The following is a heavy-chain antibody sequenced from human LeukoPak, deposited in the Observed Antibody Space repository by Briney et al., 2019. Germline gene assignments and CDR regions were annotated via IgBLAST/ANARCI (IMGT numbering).Heavy chain of an antibody. CDR3: ARSLGYCTNGVCYVGYFDY. J-gene: IGHJ4*02. CDR2: INPNSGGT. V-gene: IGHV1-2*02. D-gene: IGHD2-8*01. CDR1: GYTFTGYY. Sequence: GASVEVSCKASGYTFTGYYMHWVRQAPGQGLEWMGWINPNSGGTNYAQKFQGRVTMTRDTSISTAYMELSRLRSDDTAVYYCARSLGYCTNGVCYVGYFDYWGQGTLVTVSS.